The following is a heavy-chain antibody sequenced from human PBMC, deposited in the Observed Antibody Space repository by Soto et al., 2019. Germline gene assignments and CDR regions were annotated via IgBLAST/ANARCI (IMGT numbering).Heavy chain of an antibody. CDR2: IYYSGST. CDR1: GGSISSSSYY. J-gene: IGHJ4*02. D-gene: IGHD3-22*01. CDR3: ASMYYYDSSGYH. Sequence: SETLSLTCTVSGGSISSSSYYWGWIRQPPGKGLEWIGSIYYSGSTYYNPSLKSRVTISVDTSKNQFSLKLSSVTAADTAVYYCASMYYYDSSGYHWGQGTLVTVSS. V-gene: IGHV4-39*01.